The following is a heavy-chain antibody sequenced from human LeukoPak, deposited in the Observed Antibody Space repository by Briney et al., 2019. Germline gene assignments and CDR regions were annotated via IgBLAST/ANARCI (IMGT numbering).Heavy chain of an antibody. CDR2: IVVGSGNT. CDR1: GFTFSSSA. J-gene: IGHJ3*02. V-gene: IGHV1-58*02. CDR3: AADRGVGATQEIDAFDI. D-gene: IGHD1-26*01. Sequence: ASVKVSCKASGFTFSSSAMQWVRQARGQRLEWIGWIVVGSGNTNYAQKFQERVTIAGDMSTSTAYMELSSLRSEDTAVYYCAADRGVGATQEIDAFDIWGQGTMVTVSS.